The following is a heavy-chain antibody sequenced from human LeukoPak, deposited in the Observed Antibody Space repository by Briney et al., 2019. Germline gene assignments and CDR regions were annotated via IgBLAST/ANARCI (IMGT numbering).Heavy chain of an antibody. V-gene: IGHV3-48*01. Sequence: GGSLRLSCSASGFSFSSYSMDWVRQAPGKGLEWAAYISSNGDVTHYADSVKGRFTISRDNAKNLLYLQMNSLGAEDTAMYYCARLFGSDGYWGQGTLVTVSS. D-gene: IGHD2-21*01. CDR2: ISSNGDVT. CDR3: ARLFGSDGY. J-gene: IGHJ4*02. CDR1: GFSFSSYS.